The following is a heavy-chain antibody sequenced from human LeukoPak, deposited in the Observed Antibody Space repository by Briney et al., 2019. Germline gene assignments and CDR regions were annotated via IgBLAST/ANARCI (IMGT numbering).Heavy chain of an antibody. J-gene: IGHJ4*02. V-gene: IGHV3-23*01. D-gene: IGHD6-13*01. Sequence: SGGSLRLSCAASGFTFSSYAMSWVRQAPGKGLEWVSAISGSGGSTYYADSVKGRFTISRDNSKNTLYLQMNSLRAEDTAVYYCARGLGGYTSSQAYWGQGTLVTVSS. CDR1: GFTFSSYA. CDR3: ARGLGGYTSSQAY. CDR2: ISGSGGST.